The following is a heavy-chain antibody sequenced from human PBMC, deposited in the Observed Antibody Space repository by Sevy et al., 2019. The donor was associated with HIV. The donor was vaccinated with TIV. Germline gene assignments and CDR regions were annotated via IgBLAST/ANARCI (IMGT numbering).Heavy chain of an antibody. CDR3: ARDRGEILRSAFDY. CDR2: ISYDGRNNK. D-gene: IGHD3-16*01. Sequence: GGSLRLSCAASGFTFSDYSMHWVRQAPGKGLEWVAVISYDGRNNKYNDASVKGRFTISSGNSKNTLFLQMNSLRAADSAIYYCARDRGEILRSAFDYWGQGTLVTVSS. V-gene: IGHV3-30*14. J-gene: IGHJ4*02. CDR1: GFTFSDYS.